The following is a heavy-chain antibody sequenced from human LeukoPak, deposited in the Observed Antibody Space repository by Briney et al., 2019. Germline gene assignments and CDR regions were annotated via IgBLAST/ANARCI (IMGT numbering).Heavy chain of an antibody. J-gene: IGHJ3*02. Sequence: SETLSLTCTVSGGSISSYYWSWIRQPPGKGLEWIGYIYYSGSTSYNPSLKSRVTISVDTSKNQFSLKLSSVTAADTAVYYCARDREYYYDSSGYYSRDAFDIWGQGTMVTVSS. CDR2: IYYSGST. V-gene: IGHV4-59*01. CDR3: ARDREYYYDSSGYYSRDAFDI. D-gene: IGHD3-22*01. CDR1: GGSISSYY.